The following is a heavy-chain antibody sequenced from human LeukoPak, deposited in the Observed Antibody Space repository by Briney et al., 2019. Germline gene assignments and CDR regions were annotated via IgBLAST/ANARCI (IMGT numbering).Heavy chain of an antibody. J-gene: IGHJ6*02. CDR1: GFMFTSYA. Sequence: GGSLRLSCEASGFMFTSYALAWVRQSPGKGLEWVSGISGSATGSYYADSVQGRSTISRDNSKNTLSLQMNSLKVEDTALYYCARYCGGDCNYYYGLDVWGQGTTVIVSS. V-gene: IGHV3-23*01. CDR3: ARYCGGDCNYYYGLDV. D-gene: IGHD2-21*02. CDR2: ISGSATGS.